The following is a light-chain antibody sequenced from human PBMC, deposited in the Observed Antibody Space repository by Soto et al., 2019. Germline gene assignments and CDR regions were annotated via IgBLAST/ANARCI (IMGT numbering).Light chain of an antibody. J-gene: IGKJ4*01. V-gene: IGKV3-15*01. Sequence: EIVMTQSPATLSVSPGGRATLSCRASQSVSSNLAWYQQKPGQAPRLLIYGASTRATGFPARFSGSGSGTEFTLTISSLQSEDFAVYYCQQCKNWPLTFGGGTKVEIK. CDR1: QSVSSN. CDR2: GAS. CDR3: QQCKNWPLT.